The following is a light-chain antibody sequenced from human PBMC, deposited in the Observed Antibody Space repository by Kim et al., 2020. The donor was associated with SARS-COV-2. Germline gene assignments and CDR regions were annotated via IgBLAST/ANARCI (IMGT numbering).Light chain of an antibody. J-gene: IGLJ2*01. Sequence: SYELTPPPSVSVSPGQTASITCSGDKLGDKYACWYQQKPGQSHVLVIYQDSKRPSGIPERFSGSNSGNTATLTISGTQAMDEADYYCQAWDSSTGVFGGGTQLTVL. CDR2: QDS. CDR1: KLGDKY. V-gene: IGLV3-1*01. CDR3: QAWDSSTGV.